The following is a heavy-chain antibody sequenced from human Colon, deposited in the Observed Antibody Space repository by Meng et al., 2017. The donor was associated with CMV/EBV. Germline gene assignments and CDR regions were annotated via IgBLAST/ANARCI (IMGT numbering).Heavy chain of an antibody. J-gene: IGHJ4*02. V-gene: IGHV3-30*02. CDR3: AKVDSAMGRTYFDY. CDR2: IRHAGIDK. Sequence: SWAASGFTFSNFGMHWVRQTPGKGLEWVASIRHAGIDKFYADSVKGRFTISRDNSKNMLFLQMNSLRDDDTSVYYCAKVDSAMGRTYFDYWGQGTLVTVSS. CDR1: GFTFSNFG. D-gene: IGHD5-18*01.